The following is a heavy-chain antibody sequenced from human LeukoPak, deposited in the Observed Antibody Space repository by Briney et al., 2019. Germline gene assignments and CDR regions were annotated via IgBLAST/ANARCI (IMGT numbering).Heavy chain of an antibody. CDR1: GYSFTSYW. Sequence: GESLKISCKGSGYSFTSYWIGWVRQMPGKGLEWMGIIYPGDSDTRYSPCFQGQVTISADKSISTAYLQWSSLKASDTAMYYCARHSYGSGSYYKPYYYGMDVWGQGTTVTVSS. D-gene: IGHD3-10*01. V-gene: IGHV5-51*01. CDR2: IYPGDSDT. J-gene: IGHJ6*02. CDR3: ARHSYGSGSYYKPYYYGMDV.